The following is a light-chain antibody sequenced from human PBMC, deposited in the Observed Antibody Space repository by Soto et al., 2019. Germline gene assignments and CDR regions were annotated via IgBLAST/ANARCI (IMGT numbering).Light chain of an antibody. CDR3: SSYVGTNSYV. Sequence: APAQPPPPAGAPGQAVTTSFPGNSKYVGGYNYVSWYQQHPGKAPKLIIYEVYKRPSGVPDRFSGSKSGSTAALTVSGLQAEDEADYYCSSYVGTNSYVFGTGTKVTVL. V-gene: IGLV2-8*01. CDR2: EVY. CDR1: SKYVGGYNY. J-gene: IGLJ1*01.